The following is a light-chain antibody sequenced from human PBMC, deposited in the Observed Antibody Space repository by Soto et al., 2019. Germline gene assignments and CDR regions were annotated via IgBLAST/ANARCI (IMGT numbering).Light chain of an antibody. J-gene: IGKJ5*01. CDR1: QSVSSY. CDR3: QQRSNWPPIT. V-gene: IGKV3-11*01. CDR2: DAS. Sequence: EIVLTQSPATLSLSPGERATLSCRASQSVSSYLAWYQQKPGQAPRPLIYDASNRATGIPARFSGSGSGTDFTLTISSLEPEDFAVYYCQQRSNWPPITFGQGKRMEIK.